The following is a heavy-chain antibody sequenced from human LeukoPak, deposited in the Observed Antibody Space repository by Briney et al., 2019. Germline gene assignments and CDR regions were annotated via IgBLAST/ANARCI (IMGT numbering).Heavy chain of an antibody. D-gene: IGHD3-9*01. CDR1: GYTFTSYC. CDR2: INPSGGST. Sequence: ASVKVSCKASGYTFTSYCMHWVRQAPGQGLEWMGIINPSGGSTSYAQKFQGRVTMTRDTSTSTVYMELSSLRSEDTAVYYCARPDYDILTGYLAQLMIWGQGTMVTVSS. CDR3: ARPDYDILTGYLAQLMI. V-gene: IGHV1-46*01. J-gene: IGHJ3*02.